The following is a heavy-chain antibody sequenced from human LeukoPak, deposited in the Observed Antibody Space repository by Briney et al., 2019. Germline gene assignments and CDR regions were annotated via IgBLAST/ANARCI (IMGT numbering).Heavy chain of an antibody. D-gene: IGHD5-18*01. J-gene: IGHJ3*02. CDR2: INPNSGGT. Sequence: ASVKVSCKASGYTFTGYYMHWVRQAPGQGLEWMGWINPNSGGTNYAQKFQGRVTMTRDTSISTAYMELSSLRSEDTAVYYCATDQSGYSYGDDAFDIWGQGTMVTVSS. V-gene: IGHV1-2*02. CDR3: ATDQSGYSYGDDAFDI. CDR1: GYTFTGYY.